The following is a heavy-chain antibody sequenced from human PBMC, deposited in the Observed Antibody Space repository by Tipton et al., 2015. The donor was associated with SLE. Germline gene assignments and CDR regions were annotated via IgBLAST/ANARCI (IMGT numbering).Heavy chain of an antibody. D-gene: IGHD6-13*01. CDR2: INQSGST. V-gene: IGHV4-34*01. Sequence: TLSLTCAVYGGSFSGHYWSWIRQPPGKGLEWIGEINQSGSTNYNPSLKRRLIMSVDASKNQFSLKLSSVTAADAAIYYCAGAMGTAAGLGDYWGQGTLVTVSS. CDR3: AGAMGTAAGLGDY. J-gene: IGHJ4*02. CDR1: GGSFSGHY.